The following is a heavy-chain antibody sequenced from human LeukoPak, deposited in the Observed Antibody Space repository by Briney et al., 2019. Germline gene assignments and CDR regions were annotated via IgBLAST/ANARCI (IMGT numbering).Heavy chain of an antibody. CDR3: ARGSFSRGAFDI. Sequence: SETLSLTCTVSGGSISSYYWSWIRQPPGKGLEWIGYIYYSGGTNYNPSLKSRATISVDTSKNQFSLKLSSVTAADTAVYYCARGSFSRGAFDIWGQGTMVTVSS. D-gene: IGHD3-10*01. V-gene: IGHV4-59*01. J-gene: IGHJ3*02. CDR1: GGSISSYY. CDR2: IYYSGGT.